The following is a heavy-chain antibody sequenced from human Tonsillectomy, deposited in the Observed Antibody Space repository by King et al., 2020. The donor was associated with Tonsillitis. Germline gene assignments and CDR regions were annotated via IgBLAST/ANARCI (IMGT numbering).Heavy chain of an antibody. CDR1: GGSISSGGYY. CDR3: ARGFSFTLFGVVTHWYFDL. D-gene: IGHD3-3*01. Sequence: VQLQESGPGLVKPSQTLSLTCTVSGGSISSGGYYWSWIRQHPGKGLEWIGDIYYSGSTYYNPSLKSRGTISVDTSKTQFSLKLGSVTAADTAVYYCARGFSFTLFGVVTHWYFDLWGRGTLVTVSS. CDR2: IYYSGST. J-gene: IGHJ2*01. V-gene: IGHV4-31*03.